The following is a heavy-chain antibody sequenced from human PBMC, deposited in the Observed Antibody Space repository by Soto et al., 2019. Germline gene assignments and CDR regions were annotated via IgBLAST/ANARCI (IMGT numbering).Heavy chain of an antibody. D-gene: IGHD6-13*01. CDR3: AKDISGIAAAGGWFDP. J-gene: IGHJ5*02. CDR1: GFTFDDYA. CDR2: ISWNSGSI. V-gene: IGHV3-9*01. Sequence: EVQLVESGGGLLQPGRSLRLSCAASGFTFDDYAMHWVRRAPGKGLEWVSGISWNSGSIGYADSVKGRFTISRDNAKNSLYLQMNSLRAEDTALYYCAKDISGIAAAGGWFDPWGQGTLVTVSS.